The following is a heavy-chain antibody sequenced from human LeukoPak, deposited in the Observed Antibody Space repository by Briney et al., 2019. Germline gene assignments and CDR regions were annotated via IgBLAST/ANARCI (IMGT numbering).Heavy chain of an antibody. CDR3: ARTDYYYSYFDP. CDR1: GFSFGTYR. J-gene: IGHJ5*02. CDR2: ISDASRNI. D-gene: IGHD3-22*01. Sequence: GGSLRLSCAASGFSFGTYRMNWVRQAPGKGLEWVSSISDASRNIYYADSVKGRFTVSRDNAKSSLYLQMNSLRSEDTAVYYCARTDYYYSYFDPWGQGTLVTVSS. V-gene: IGHV3-21*01.